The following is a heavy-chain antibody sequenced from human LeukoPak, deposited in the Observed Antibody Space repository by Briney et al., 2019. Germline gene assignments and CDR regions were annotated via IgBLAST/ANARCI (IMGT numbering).Heavy chain of an antibody. CDR1: GFSFDEYT. D-gene: IGHD6-13*01. Sequence: GGSLRLSCEASGFSFDEYTMHWVRQAPGKGLLWVSRINSDGSSTRYADSVKGRFTISRDNAKNTLYLQMNSLRAEDTAVYYCARDLTAASGNCFGPWGQGTLVTVSS. CDR2: INSDGSST. J-gene: IGHJ5*02. CDR3: ARDLTAASGNCFGP. V-gene: IGHV3-74*01.